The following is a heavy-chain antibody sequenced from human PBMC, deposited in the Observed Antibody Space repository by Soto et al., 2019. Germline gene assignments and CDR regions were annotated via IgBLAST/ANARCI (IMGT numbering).Heavy chain of an antibody. D-gene: IGHD6-13*01. Sequence: GASVKVSCKASGYTFTSYAMHWVRQAPGQRLEWMGWINAGNGNTKYSQKFQGRVTITRDTSASTAYMELSSLRSEDTAVYYCARPQVGSSWYCELDYWGQGTLVTVSS. CDR2: INAGNGNT. CDR1: GYTFTSYA. V-gene: IGHV1-3*01. J-gene: IGHJ4*02. CDR3: ARPQVGSSWYCELDY.